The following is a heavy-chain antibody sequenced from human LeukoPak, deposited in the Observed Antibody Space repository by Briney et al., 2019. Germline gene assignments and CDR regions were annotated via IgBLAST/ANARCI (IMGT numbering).Heavy chain of an antibody. Sequence: PGGSLRLSCAASGFTFSSYGMHWVRRAPGKGLEWVAFIWYDGTNKYYADSVKGRFTISRDNSKNTLYLQMNSLRAEDTAVYYCAKEPSSGYIFDYWGQGTLVTVSS. CDR3: AKEPSSGYIFDY. V-gene: IGHV3-30*02. CDR1: GFTFSSYG. CDR2: IWYDGTNK. J-gene: IGHJ4*02. D-gene: IGHD6-13*01.